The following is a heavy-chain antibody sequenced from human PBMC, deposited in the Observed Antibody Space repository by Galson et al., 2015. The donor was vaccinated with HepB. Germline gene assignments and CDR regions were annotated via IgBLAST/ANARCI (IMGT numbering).Heavy chain of an antibody. CDR3: ASQYCSSTSCYYRGYWYFDL. V-gene: IGHV3-66*04. CDR2: IYSGGST. CDR1: GFTVSSNY. Sequence: SLRLSCAASGFTVSSNYMSWVRQAPGKGLEWVSVIYSGGSTYYADSVKGRFTISRDNSKNTLYLQMNSLRAEDTAVYYCASQYCSSTSCYYRGYWYFDLWGRGTLVTVSS. D-gene: IGHD2-2*01. J-gene: IGHJ2*01.